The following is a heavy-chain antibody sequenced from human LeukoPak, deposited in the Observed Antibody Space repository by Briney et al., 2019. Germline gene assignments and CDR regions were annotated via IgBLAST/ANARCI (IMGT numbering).Heavy chain of an antibody. D-gene: IGHD1-26*01. CDR1: GGSISNYY. CDR2: IYYSGIT. CDR3: ARAGRWEGRPHAFDI. Sequence: SETLSLTCTVSGGSISNYYWNFIRQPPGKGLEWIGYIYYSGITNYNPSLKSRVTISVDTSKNQFSLKLSSVTAADTAVYYCARAGRWEGRPHAFDIWGQGTMVAVSS. J-gene: IGHJ3*02. V-gene: IGHV4-59*01.